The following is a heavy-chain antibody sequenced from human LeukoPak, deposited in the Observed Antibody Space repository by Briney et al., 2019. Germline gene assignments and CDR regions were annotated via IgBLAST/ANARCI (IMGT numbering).Heavy chain of an antibody. J-gene: IGHJ4*02. CDR1: GFTFSSYA. CDR2: IDGPTFRT. CDR3: TTWVGAHFDF. D-gene: IGHD1-26*01. V-gene: IGHV3-23*01. Sequence: GGSLRLSCAASGFTFSSYAMSWVRQAPGKGLEWVSTIDGPTFRTHYADSVMGRFTISRDNSKNTLYLQMNSLRAEDAAVYFCTTWVGAHFDFWGQGTLVTVSS.